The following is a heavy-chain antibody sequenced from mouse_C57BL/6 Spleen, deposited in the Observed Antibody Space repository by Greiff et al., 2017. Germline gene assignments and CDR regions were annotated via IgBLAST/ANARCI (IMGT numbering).Heavy chain of an antibody. Sequence: QVQLQQSGAELVRPGTSVKLSCTASGYTFTSYWMHWVKQRPGQGLEWIGVIDPSDSYTNYNQKFKGKATLTVDTSSSTAYMQLSSLTSEDSAVYYCARGTTVVATKEGFAYWGQGTLVTVSA. D-gene: IGHD1-1*01. CDR1: GYTFTSYW. CDR2: IDPSDSYT. J-gene: IGHJ3*01. CDR3: ARGTTVVATKEGFAY. V-gene: IGHV1-59*01.